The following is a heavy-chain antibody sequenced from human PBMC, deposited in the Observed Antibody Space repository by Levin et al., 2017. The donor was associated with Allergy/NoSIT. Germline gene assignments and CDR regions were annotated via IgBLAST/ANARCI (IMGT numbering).Heavy chain of an antibody. CDR1: GFTFRTYG. J-gene: IGHJ4*02. CDR2: IWSDGSHD. Sequence: GGSLRLSCTGSGFTFRTYGMHWVRQAPGKGLEWVAFIWSDGSHDYYLDSVKGRFTISRDNSKNTLFLQMNSLRVEDTAVYYCTRDPPSSGWAFDYWGQGTLVTVSS. V-gene: IGHV3-33*01. D-gene: IGHD6-19*01. CDR3: TRDPPSSGWAFDY.